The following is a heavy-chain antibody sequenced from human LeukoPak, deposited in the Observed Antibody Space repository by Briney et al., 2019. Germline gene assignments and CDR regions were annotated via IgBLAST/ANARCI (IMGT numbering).Heavy chain of an antibody. Sequence: SETLSLTCTVSGGSISSYCWSWIRQPPGKGLEWIGYIYYSGSTNYNPSLKSRVTISVDTSKNQFSLKLSSVTAADTAVYYCASGAASSDFWSGYSAYYYYGMDVWGQGTTVTVSS. CDR2: IYYSGST. CDR3: ASGAASSDFWSGYSAYYYYGMDV. CDR1: GGSISSYC. D-gene: IGHD3-3*01. J-gene: IGHJ6*02. V-gene: IGHV4-59*01.